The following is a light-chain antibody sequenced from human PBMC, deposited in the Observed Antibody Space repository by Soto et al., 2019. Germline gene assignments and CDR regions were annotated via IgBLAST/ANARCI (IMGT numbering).Light chain of an antibody. V-gene: IGLV2-14*03. CDR2: EVR. CDR3: GSYASTTLI. Sequence: QSALTQPASASGSPGQSITISCTGTRSDIGAYDYVSWFQQYSGKAPTLIIYEVRFRPSGVSSRFSGSKSGNTASLTLSALQTEDEADYYCGSYASTTLIFGGGTKLTVL. J-gene: IGLJ2*01. CDR1: RSDIGAYDY.